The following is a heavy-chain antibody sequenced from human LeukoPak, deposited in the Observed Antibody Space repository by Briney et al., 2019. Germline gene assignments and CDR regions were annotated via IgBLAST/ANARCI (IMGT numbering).Heavy chain of an antibody. J-gene: IGHJ3*02. V-gene: IGHV3-30*04. CDR1: GFTFCSYA. CDR3: ARGRDGYNLVDAFDI. CDR2: ISYDGSNK. Sequence: GGSLRLSCAASGFTFCSYAMHWVRQAPGKGQEWVAVISYDGSNKYYADSVKGRFTISRDNSKNTLYLQMNSLRAEDTAVYYCARGRDGYNLVDAFDIWGQGIMVTVSS. D-gene: IGHD5-24*01.